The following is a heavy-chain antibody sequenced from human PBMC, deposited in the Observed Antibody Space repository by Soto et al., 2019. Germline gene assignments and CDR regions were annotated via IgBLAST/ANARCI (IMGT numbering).Heavy chain of an antibody. V-gene: IGHV4-39*01. CDR1: GGSVSSTNYY. CDR3: ARSFSSDFWSGYYTIFDR. Sequence: SETLSLTCTVAGGSVSSTNYYWGWIRQPPGKGLEWIAITYYSGSTYYSPSLKSRVTISLDMSKNELSLKLSSVTAADAAVYYCARSFSSDFWSGYYTIFDRWGQGTLVTVSS. CDR2: TYYSGST. J-gene: IGHJ4*02. D-gene: IGHD3-3*01.